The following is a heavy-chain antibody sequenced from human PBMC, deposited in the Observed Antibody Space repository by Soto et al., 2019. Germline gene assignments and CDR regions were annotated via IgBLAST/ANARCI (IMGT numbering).Heavy chain of an antibody. V-gene: IGHV1-69*06. J-gene: IGHJ4*02. Sequence: QVHLVQSEAEVKKPGSSVKVSCKASGGTFSSYTVSWVRQAPGQGLEWVGGIIPVFNTTYYAQKFQGRVTILADKSTSTAYMELSNLRSENTAVYYCARSLGRGGTPCWGQGTLVTVSS. D-gene: IGHD5-12*01. CDR2: IIPVFNTT. CDR1: GGTFSSYT. CDR3: ARSLGRGGTPC.